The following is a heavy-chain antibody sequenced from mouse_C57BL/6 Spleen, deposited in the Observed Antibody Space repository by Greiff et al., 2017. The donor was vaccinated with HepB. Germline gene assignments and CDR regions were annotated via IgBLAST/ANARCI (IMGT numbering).Heavy chain of an antibody. CDR3: ARGEEGYYFDY. Sequence: QVQLQQSGAELVRPGSSVKLSCKASGYTFTSYWMDWVKQRPGQGLEWIGNIYPSDSETHYNQKFKDKATLTVDKSSSTAYMQLSSLTSEDSAVYYCARGEEGYYFDYWGQGTTLTVSS. V-gene: IGHV1-61*01. CDR1: GYTFTSYW. CDR2: IYPSDSET. J-gene: IGHJ2*01.